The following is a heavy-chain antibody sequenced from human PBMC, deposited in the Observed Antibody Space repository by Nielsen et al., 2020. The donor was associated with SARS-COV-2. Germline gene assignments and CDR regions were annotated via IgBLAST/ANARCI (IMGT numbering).Heavy chain of an antibody. Sequence: SLKISCAASGFRFISYSMNWVRQAPGKGLEWVSGISWNSGSIGYADSVKGRFTISRDNAKNSLYLQMNSLRAEDTALYYCAKDIGFFGSWYFDYWGQGTLVTVSS. CDR1: GFRFISYS. CDR3: AKDIGFFGSWYFDY. J-gene: IGHJ4*02. CDR2: ISWNSGSI. V-gene: IGHV3-9*01. D-gene: IGHD6-13*01.